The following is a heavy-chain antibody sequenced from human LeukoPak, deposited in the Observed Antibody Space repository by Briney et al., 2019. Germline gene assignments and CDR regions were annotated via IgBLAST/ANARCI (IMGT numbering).Heavy chain of an antibody. CDR1: GGTFSSYA. V-gene: IGHV1-69*06. D-gene: IGHD2-21*01. Sequence: ASVKVSCKASGGTFSSYAISWVRQAPGQGLEWMGGIIPIFGTANYAQKFQGRVTITADKSTSTAYMELSSLRSDDTAVYYCARLLRFLHFDYWGQGTLVSVSS. J-gene: IGHJ4*02. CDR3: ARLLRFLHFDY. CDR2: IIPIFGTA.